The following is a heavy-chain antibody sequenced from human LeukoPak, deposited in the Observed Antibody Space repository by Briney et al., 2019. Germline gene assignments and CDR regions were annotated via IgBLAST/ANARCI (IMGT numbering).Heavy chain of an antibody. V-gene: IGHV3-15*01. CDR3: TTVYCSSTSCAMSGNY. CDR2: IKSKTEGETA. J-gene: IGHJ4*02. Sequence: GGSLTLSCAASGFTFTNAWMSWVRQAPGKGLEWVGRIKSKTEGETADYAAPVKGRFTISRDDSKNTLYLHVNSLKTEDTAVYYCTTVYCSSTSCAMSGNYWGQGTLVTVSS. CDR1: GFTFTNAW. D-gene: IGHD2-2*01.